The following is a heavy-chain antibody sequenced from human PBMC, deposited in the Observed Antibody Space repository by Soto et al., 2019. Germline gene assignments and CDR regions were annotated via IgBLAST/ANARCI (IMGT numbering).Heavy chain of an antibody. CDR1: GFTFSSYA. Sequence: GGSLRLSCAASGFTFSSYAMSWVRQAPGKGLEWVSAISGSGGSTYYADSVKGRFTISRDNSKNTLYLQMNSLRAEDTDVDDYSKDKKLTWFGELRGQFDYWGQGTLVTVSS. J-gene: IGHJ4*02. V-gene: IGHV3-23*01. CDR2: ISGSGGST. D-gene: IGHD3-10*01. CDR3: SKDKKLTWFGELRGQFDY.